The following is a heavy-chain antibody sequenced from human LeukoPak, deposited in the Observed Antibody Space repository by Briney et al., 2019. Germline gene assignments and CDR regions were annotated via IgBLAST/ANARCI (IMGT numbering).Heavy chain of an antibody. D-gene: IGHD3-9*01. CDR1: GFTFSSYA. CDR3: AKLLWELRYRLDAFDI. Sequence: PGGSLRLSCAASGFTFSSYAMSWVRQAPGKGLEWVSAISGSGGSTYYADSVKGRFTISRDNSKNTLYLQMNSLRAEDTAVYYCAKLLWELRYRLDAFDIWGKGQWSPSLQ. V-gene: IGHV3-23*01. J-gene: IGHJ3*02. CDR2: ISGSGGST.